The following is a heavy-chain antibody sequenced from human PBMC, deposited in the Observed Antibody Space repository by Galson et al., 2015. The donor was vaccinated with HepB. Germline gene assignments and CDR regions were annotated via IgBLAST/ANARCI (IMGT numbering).Heavy chain of an antibody. Sequence: SLRLSCAASGFTFSSYGMHWVRQAPGKGLEWVAVIWYDGSNKYYADSVKGRFTISRDNSKNTLYLQMNSLRAEDTAVYYCAREAVTTPGDYWGQGTLVTVSS. V-gene: IGHV3-33*01. CDR2: IWYDGSNK. D-gene: IGHD4-11*01. J-gene: IGHJ4*02. CDR3: AREAVTTPGDY. CDR1: GFTFSSYG.